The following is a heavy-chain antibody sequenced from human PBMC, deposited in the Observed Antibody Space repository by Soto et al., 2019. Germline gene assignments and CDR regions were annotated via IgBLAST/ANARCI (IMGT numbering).Heavy chain of an antibody. J-gene: IGHJ3*02. Sequence: GGSLRLSCAASGFTFSSYGMHWVRQAPGKGLEWVAVISYDGSNKYYADSVKGRFTISRDNSKNTLYLQMNSLRAEDTAVYYCAKDVQLWFGEGHAFDIWGQGTMVTVSS. CDR3: AKDVQLWFGEGHAFDI. V-gene: IGHV3-30*18. CDR1: GFTFSSYG. D-gene: IGHD3-10*01. CDR2: ISYDGSNK.